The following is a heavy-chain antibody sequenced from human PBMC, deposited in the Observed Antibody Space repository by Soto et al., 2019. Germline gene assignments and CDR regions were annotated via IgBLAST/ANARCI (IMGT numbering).Heavy chain of an antibody. CDR1: GFTFSSYA. Sequence: EVQLLESGGGLVQPGGSLRLSCAASGFTFSSYAMSWLRQAPGKGLEWVSAISGSGGSTYYADSVKGRFTISRDNSKNTLYLQMNSLRAEDTAVYYCAKSSQGSGYAAVDYWGQGTLVTVSS. V-gene: IGHV3-23*01. CDR3: AKSSQGSGYAAVDY. CDR2: ISGSGGST. D-gene: IGHD3-3*01. J-gene: IGHJ4*02.